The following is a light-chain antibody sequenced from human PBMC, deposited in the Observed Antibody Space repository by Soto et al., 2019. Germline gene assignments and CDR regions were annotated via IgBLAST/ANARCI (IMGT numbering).Light chain of an antibody. Sequence: EIVLTQSPGTLSFSPGERATLSCRASQSVSSSNLAWYQQKPGQAPRLLIYAASSRATGIPDRFSGSGSGTDFTLTISRLEPEDFAVYYCQQYGSSPPITFGQGTRLEIK. J-gene: IGKJ5*01. CDR1: QSVSSSN. CDR2: AAS. V-gene: IGKV3-20*01. CDR3: QQYGSSPPIT.